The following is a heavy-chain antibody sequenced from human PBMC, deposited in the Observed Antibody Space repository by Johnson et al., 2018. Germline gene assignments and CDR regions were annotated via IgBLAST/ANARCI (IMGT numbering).Heavy chain of an antibody. CDR3: AKGNSRGWVGEVVHHYYYMDV. CDR1: SFTFSNYA. Sequence: VQLVESGGALVQPGGSLRLSCTASSFTFSNYAMTWVRQAPGKGLEWVSAISGSGAATYYADSVKGRFSISRANSNNTLHLQMNNLRAEDTALYYCAKGNSRGWVGEVVHHYYYMDVWGKGTTVTVSS. V-gene: IGHV3-23*04. D-gene: IGHD3-10*01. J-gene: IGHJ6*03. CDR2: ISGSGAAT.